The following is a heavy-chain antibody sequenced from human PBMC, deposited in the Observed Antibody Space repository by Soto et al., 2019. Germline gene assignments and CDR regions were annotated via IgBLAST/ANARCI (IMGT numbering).Heavy chain of an antibody. CDR2: IFPIFGTT. CDR1: RGTFNSYA. V-gene: IGHV1-69*13. D-gene: IGHD3-22*01. Sequence: ASVKVSCKASRGTFNSYAISWVRQAPGKRLEWMGGIFPIFGTTNYAQALQGRLTINADESTSTAYMEMRSLKSEDTAIYYCATSTYFYDGIIYKMSFLGSWGQGTLVTVSS. CDR3: ATSTYFYDGIIYKMSFLGS. J-gene: IGHJ4*02.